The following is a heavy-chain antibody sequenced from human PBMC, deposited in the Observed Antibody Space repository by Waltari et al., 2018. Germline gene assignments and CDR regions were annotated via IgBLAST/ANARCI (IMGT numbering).Heavy chain of an antibody. D-gene: IGHD4-17*01. Sequence: QVQLVQSGADVKRPGASVMVSCKASGYTFTSYDIHWVRQATGQGLEWMGWIDPKNGNTAYAQKFQGRVTLTRDTSINTAYMDLSSLTSEDTGMYFWARGTDYGDYDFQHWGQGTLVTVSS. J-gene: IGHJ1*01. CDR3: ARGTDYGDYDFQH. CDR2: IDPKNGNT. V-gene: IGHV1-8*01. CDR1: GYTFTSYD.